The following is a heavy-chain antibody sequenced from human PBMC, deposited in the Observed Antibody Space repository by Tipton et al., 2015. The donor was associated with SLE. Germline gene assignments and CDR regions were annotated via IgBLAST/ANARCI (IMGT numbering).Heavy chain of an antibody. J-gene: IGHJ4*02. CDR3: ARGSPTGTTRLDY. V-gene: IGHV4-38-2*02. CDR1: GYFISSGYY. CDR2: YYYSGSA. D-gene: IGHD1-7*01. Sequence: TLSLTCTVSGYFISSGYYWGWIRQPPGKGLEWIGSYYYSGSAAYNPSLKSRVTISVDTSKDQFSLRLTSVTAADTAVYYCARGSPTGTTRLDYWGRGTLVTVSS.